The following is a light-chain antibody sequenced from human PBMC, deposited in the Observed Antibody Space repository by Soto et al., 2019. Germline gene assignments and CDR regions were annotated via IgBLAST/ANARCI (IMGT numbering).Light chain of an antibody. V-gene: IGLV2-11*01. CDR1: SSDVGAYNY. CDR2: DVS. Sequence: QSALTQPRSVSGSPGQSVTISCTGTSSDVGAYNYVSWYQHHPGKAPKVMIYDVSERPSGVPDRFSGSKSGNKASLTISGLQAEDEADYYCCSYAGSYSGVFGGGTKVTVL. J-gene: IGLJ3*02. CDR3: CSYAGSYSGV.